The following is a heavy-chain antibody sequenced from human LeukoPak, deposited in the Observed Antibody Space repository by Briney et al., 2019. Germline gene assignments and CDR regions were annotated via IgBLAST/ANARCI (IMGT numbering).Heavy chain of an antibody. CDR1: GYTFTSSG. J-gene: IGHJ4*02. D-gene: IGHD6-19*01. V-gene: IGHV1-18*01. Sequence: GASVKVSCKASGYTFTSSGISWVRQALGQGLEWMGWISAYNGNINYAQKLQGRVTMTTDTSTSTAYMELRSLRSDDTAVYYCARDRGSSGRRNPWDYWGQGTLVTVSS. CDR3: ARDRGSSGRRNPWDY. CDR2: ISAYNGNI.